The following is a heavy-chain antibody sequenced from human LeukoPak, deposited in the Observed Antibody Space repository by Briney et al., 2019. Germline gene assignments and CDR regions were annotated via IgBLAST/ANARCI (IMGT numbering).Heavy chain of an antibody. Sequence: SSETLSLTCAVSGGSISSGGYCWSWIRQPPGKGLEWIAYIYYSGVTKYNPSLKSRVTISVDTSKNQFSLKLSSVTAADTAVYYCARHAQSPYSGSFDYWGQGTLVTVSS. CDR2: IYYSGVT. J-gene: IGHJ4*02. CDR1: GGSISSGGYC. V-gene: IGHV4-61*08. CDR3: ARHAQSPYSGSFDY. D-gene: IGHD1-26*01.